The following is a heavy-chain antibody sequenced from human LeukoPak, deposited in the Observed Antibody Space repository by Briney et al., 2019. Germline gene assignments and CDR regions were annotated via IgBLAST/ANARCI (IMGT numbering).Heavy chain of an antibody. J-gene: IGHJ4*02. CDR1: GFTFSSYS. V-gene: IGHV3-48*02. CDR3: ARDLRGTSGWYFGY. CDR2: ISDSSSTI. Sequence: GGSLRLSCAASGFTFSSYSMNWVRQAPGKGLEWVSYISDSSSTIYYADSVKGRFTISRDNAKNSLYLQMNSLRDEDTAVYYCARDLRGTSGWYFGYWGQGTPVTVSS. D-gene: IGHD6-19*01.